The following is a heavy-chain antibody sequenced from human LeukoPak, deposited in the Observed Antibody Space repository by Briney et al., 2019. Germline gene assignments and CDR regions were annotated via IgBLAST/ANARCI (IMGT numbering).Heavy chain of an antibody. CDR1: GFTFSDYY. CDR3: ARVNYYDSSGSIDY. D-gene: IGHD3-22*01. CDR2: TSSSGSTI. Sequence: GGSLRLSCAASGFTFSDYYMSWIRQAPGKGLEWVSYTSSSGSTIYYADSVKGRFTISRDNAKNSLYLQMNSLRAEDTAVYYCARVNYYDSSGSIDYWGQGTLVTVSS. J-gene: IGHJ4*02. V-gene: IGHV3-11*04.